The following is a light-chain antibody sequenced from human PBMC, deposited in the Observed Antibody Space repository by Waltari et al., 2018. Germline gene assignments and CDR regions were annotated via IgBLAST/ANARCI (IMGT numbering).Light chain of an antibody. J-gene: IGLJ3*02. CDR1: KLGDKY. CDR3: QAWDSSSWV. CDR2: QDS. Sequence: SYEVTQPPSVSVSPGQTASITCSGDKLGDKYACWYQQKPGQSPVLVIYQDSKRPSGIPERFSGSNSGNTATLTISGTQAIDEADYYCQAWDSSSWVFGGGTKLTVL. V-gene: IGLV3-1*01.